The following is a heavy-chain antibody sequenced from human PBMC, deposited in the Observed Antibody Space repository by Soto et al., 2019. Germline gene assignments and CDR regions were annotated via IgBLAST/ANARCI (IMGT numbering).Heavy chain of an antibody. V-gene: IGHV5-51*01. J-gene: IGHJ6*02. D-gene: IGHD3-10*01. CDR2: IYPGDSDT. CDR3: ARRLRFMVRGDHGMDV. CDR1: GYSFTSNW. Sequence: GESLKISCKGYGYSFTSNWIGWVRQMPGKGLEGMGVIYPGDSDTRYSPSFQGQVTISADTSINTAYLQSSSLKASDTAIYYCARRLRFMVRGDHGMDVCGQGTTVTVS.